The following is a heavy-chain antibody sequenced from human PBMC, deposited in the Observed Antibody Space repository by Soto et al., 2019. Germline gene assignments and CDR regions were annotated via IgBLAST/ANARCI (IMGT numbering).Heavy chain of an antibody. D-gene: IGHD4-17*01. CDR3: TREKGYGDYDHNAFDI. CDR1: GFTVSTSY. V-gene: IGHV3-66*01. J-gene: IGHJ3*02. CDR2: INRGGTT. Sequence: ELQLVESGGNLVQPGGSLRLSCAASGFTVSTSYMAWVRQAPGKGLQWVSIINRGGTTYYAASVKGRFTVSTDNSNNTLYIQMDSLRGEDTAVYYCTREKGYGDYDHNAFDIWGQGTMVTVSS.